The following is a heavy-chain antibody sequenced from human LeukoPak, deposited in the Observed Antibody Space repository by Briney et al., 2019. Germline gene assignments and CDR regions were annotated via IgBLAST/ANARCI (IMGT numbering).Heavy chain of an antibody. D-gene: IGHD3-10*01. Sequence: ASVKVSCKASGYTFTSYGISWVRQAPGQGLEWMGWISAYNGNTNYAQKLQGRVTMTTDTSTSTAYMELRSLRSDDTAVYYCARLTNSRPGYGSGGYSDYWGQGTLVTVSS. CDR1: GYTFTSYG. J-gene: IGHJ4*02. CDR3: ARLTNSRPGYGSGGYSDY. V-gene: IGHV1-18*01. CDR2: ISAYNGNT.